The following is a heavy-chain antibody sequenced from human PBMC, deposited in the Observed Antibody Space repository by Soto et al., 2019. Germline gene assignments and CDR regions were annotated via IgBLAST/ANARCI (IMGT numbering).Heavy chain of an antibody. CDR3: GRDAVTKRDFYYYGMDV. J-gene: IGHJ6*02. CDR2: ISYSGST. Sequence: QVQLQESGPGLVKPSQTLSLTCTVSGGSIKNSGYYWSWIRQHPEKGLEWIGYISYSGSTEYAPSLKSRVPLAVVTYKNHLPLNLTSVTAAETAVYYCGRDAVTKRDFYYYGMDVWGRGTTVTVSS. CDR1: GGSIKNSGYY. V-gene: IGHV4-31*03. D-gene: IGHD4-4*01.